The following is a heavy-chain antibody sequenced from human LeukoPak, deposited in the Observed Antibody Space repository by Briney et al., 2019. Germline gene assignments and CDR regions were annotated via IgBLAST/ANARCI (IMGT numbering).Heavy chain of an antibody. CDR2: IYYSGST. D-gene: IGHD6-13*01. Sequence: SETLSLTCTVSGGSISSYYWSWIRQPPGKGLEWIGYIYYSGSTNYNPSLKSRVTISVDTSKNQFSLKLSSVTAADTAVYYCARHLSAAAGTYYYYYYYMDVWGKGTTVTISS. V-gene: IGHV4-59*01. CDR3: ARHLSAAAGTYYYYYYYMDV. J-gene: IGHJ6*03. CDR1: GGSISSYY.